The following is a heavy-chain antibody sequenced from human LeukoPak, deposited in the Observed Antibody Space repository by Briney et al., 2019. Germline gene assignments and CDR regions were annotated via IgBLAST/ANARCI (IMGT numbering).Heavy chain of an antibody. CDR3: ARVDYGGNILDY. CDR2: INTHNGNT. J-gene: IGHJ4*02. D-gene: IGHD4-23*01. CDR1: GYTFASFG. Sequence: ASVKVSCKASGYTFASFGITWVRQAPGQGLEWMGWINTHNGNTNYAQNLQGRVTMTTDTSTSTAYMELRSLRSDDTAVYCCARVDYGGNILDYWGQGTLVTVSS. V-gene: IGHV1-18*01.